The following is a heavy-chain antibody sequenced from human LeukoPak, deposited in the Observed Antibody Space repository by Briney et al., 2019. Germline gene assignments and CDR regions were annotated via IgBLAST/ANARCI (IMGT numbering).Heavy chain of an antibody. J-gene: IGHJ4*02. CDR3: AKEDRLRTIDY. D-gene: IGHD4-17*01. CDR2: VDGSGDNT. Sequence: GGSLRLSCAASGFTFGSYAASWVRQAPEKGLEWVSAVDGSGDNTYYADSVKGRFTIPRDNSKNTLYLQMNSLRAEDTAVYYCAKEDRLRTIDYWGQGTLVTVSS. CDR1: GFTFGSYA. V-gene: IGHV3-23*01.